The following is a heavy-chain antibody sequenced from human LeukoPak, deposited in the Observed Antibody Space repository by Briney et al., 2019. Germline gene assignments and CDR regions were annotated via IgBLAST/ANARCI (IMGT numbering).Heavy chain of an antibody. D-gene: IGHD5-12*01. V-gene: IGHV4-59*01. CDR3: ARGRVATTRNNWFDP. CDR2: IYYSGST. CDR1: GGSISSYY. Sequence: SETLSLTCTVSGGSISSYYWSCIRQPPGKGLEWIGYIYYSGSTNYNPSLKSRVTISVDTSKNQFSLKLSSVTAADTAVYYCARGRVATTRNNWFDPWGQGTLVTVSS. J-gene: IGHJ5*02.